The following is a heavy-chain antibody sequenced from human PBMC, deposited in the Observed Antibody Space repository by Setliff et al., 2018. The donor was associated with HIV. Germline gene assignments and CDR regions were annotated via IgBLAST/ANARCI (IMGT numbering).Heavy chain of an antibody. D-gene: IGHD6-6*01. J-gene: IGHJ1*01. CDR1: GYTFTSYC. Sequence: VASVKVSCKASGYTFTSYCIHWVRQAPGQGLEWLGLVNPSGGSTAYAQKFQGRVTMTSDTSTNTVYMDLSGLRSDDTAVYYCARDPAPSSSASYFQHWGQGTMVTVSS. V-gene: IGHV1-46*01. CDR3: ARDPAPSSSASYFQH. CDR2: VNPSGGST.